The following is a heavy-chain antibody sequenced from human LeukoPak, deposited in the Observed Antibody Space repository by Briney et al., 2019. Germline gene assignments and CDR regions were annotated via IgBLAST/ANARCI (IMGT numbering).Heavy chain of an antibody. CDR3: ARSTGTTSSFDY. CDR2: INPNSGGT. CDR1: GYTFTGYH. Sequence: ASVKVSCKASGYTFTGYHMHWVRQAPGQGLEWMGWINPNSGGTNYAQKFQGRVTMTRDTSISTAYMELSRLRSDDTAVYYCARSTGTTSSFDYWGQGTLVTVSS. D-gene: IGHD1-1*01. J-gene: IGHJ4*02. V-gene: IGHV1-2*02.